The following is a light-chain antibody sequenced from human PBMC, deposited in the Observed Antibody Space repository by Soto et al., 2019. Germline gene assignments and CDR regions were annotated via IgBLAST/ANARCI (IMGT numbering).Light chain of an antibody. CDR3: QQYGSSFFT. CDR2: GAS. CDR1: QSVSSSY. Sequence: EIVLTQSPGTLSSSPGERATLSCRASQSVSSSYLAWYQQKPGQAPRLLIYGASSRATGIPDRFSGSGSGTDFTLTISRLEPEDFAVYYCQQYGSSFFTFGGGTKVEIK. J-gene: IGKJ4*01. V-gene: IGKV3-20*01.